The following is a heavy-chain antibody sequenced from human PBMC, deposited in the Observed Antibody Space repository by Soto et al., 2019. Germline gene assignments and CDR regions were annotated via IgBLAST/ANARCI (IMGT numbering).Heavy chain of an antibody. CDR3: AREGTGGGFDI. D-gene: IGHD3-16*01. CDR1: GFTFSSYD. V-gene: IGHV3-13*04. CDR2: IASTGDP. J-gene: IGHJ3*02. Sequence: PGGSLRLSCAASGFTFSSYDMHWVRQGSGKGLEWVSSIASTGDPYYPGSAEGRFTISRENAKNSLYLQINSLRIGDTAVYYCAREGTGGGFDIWGQGTLVTV.